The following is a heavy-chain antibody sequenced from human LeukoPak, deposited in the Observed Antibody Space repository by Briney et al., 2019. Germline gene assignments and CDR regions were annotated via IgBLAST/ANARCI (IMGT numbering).Heavy chain of an antibody. Sequence: SQTLSLTCAISGDSVSSNSAAWNWIRQSPSRGLEWLGRTYYRSKWYNDYAVSVKSRITINPDRSKNQFSLQLNSVTPEDTAVYYCARDFRYCSGGSCYTLFDYWGRGTLVTVSS. V-gene: IGHV6-1*01. CDR3: ARDFRYCSGGSCYTLFDY. CDR2: TYYRSKWYN. J-gene: IGHJ4*02. CDR1: GDSVSSNSAA. D-gene: IGHD2-15*01.